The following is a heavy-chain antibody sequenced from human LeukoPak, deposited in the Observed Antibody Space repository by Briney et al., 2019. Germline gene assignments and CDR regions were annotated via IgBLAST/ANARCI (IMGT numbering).Heavy chain of an antibody. D-gene: IGHD2-2*01. CDR3: AKDTCSTSCYLWFDP. J-gene: IGHJ5*02. Sequence: GGSPRLSCAASGFTFSSYGMHWVREAPSKGLEWVAFVRYDGSNKYYADSVKVRFTISRDNSKNTLYLQMNSLRAEDTAVYYCAKDTCSTSCYLWFDPWGQGTLVTVSS. CDR2: VRYDGSNK. V-gene: IGHV3-30*02. CDR1: GFTFSSYG.